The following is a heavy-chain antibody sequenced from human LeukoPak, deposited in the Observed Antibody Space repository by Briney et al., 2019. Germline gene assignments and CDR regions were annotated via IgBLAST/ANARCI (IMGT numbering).Heavy chain of an antibody. D-gene: IGHD6-25*01. V-gene: IGHV3-64*01. J-gene: IGHJ4*02. CDR2: ISSNGGST. CDR1: GFTFSSYW. CDR3: ARGPSAAHFDY. Sequence: GGSLRLSCAASGFTFSSYWMSWVRQAPGKGLEYVSAISSNGGSTYYANSVKGRFTISRDNSKNTLYLQMGSLRAEDMAVYYCARGPSAAHFDYWGQGTLVTVSS.